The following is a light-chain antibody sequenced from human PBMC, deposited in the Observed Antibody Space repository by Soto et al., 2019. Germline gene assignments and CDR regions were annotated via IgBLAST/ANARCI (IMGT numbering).Light chain of an antibody. J-gene: IGKJ2*01. CDR2: GAS. Sequence: EIVLTQSPGTLSLSPGERATLSCRASQSVSSNYLAWYQQKLGQAPRLLIYGASSRATGIPDRFSGSGSGTDFTLTISRLEAEDFAVYYCRQYGSSLGTFGQGTKLEIK. V-gene: IGKV3-20*01. CDR1: QSVSSNY. CDR3: RQYGSSLGT.